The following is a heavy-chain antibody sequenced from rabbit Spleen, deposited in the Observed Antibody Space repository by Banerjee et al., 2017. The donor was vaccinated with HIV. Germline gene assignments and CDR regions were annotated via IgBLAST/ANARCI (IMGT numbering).Heavy chain of an antibody. CDR3: ARDTISSFSSYGMDL. Sequence: QEQLVESGGGLVKPGASLTLTCMASTVSFSGSSYMCWVRQAPGKGLEWIACIESGSSGFTYFASWAKGRFTTSKTSSSTVTLHLTSLTAADTAAYFCARDTISSFSSYGMDLWGQGTLVTVS. CDR1: TVSFSGSSY. CDR2: IESGSSGFT. J-gene: IGHJ6*01. V-gene: IGHV1S45*01. D-gene: IGHD1-1*01.